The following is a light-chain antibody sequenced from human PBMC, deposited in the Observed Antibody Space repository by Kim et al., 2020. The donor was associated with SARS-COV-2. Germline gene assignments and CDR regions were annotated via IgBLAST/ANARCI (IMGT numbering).Light chain of an antibody. CDR1: RTNIGSNT. CDR2: STR. CDR3: AAWDDSLSGMV. Sequence: ELTQPPSASGTPGQRVTISCSGGRTNIGSNTVNWYQQVPGTAPKLLIYSTRQRFSGVSDRFSGSKSGTSASLAISGLQSEDEADYYCAAWDDSLSGMVFGGGTQLTVL. J-gene: IGLJ3*02. V-gene: IGLV1-44*01.